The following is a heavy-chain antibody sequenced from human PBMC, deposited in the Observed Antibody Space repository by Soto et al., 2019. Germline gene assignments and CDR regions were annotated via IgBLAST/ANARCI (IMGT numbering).Heavy chain of an antibody. CDR3: TREIGRVRGRYLLHV. D-gene: IGHD2-15*01. CDR2: INGDGTDT. J-gene: IGHJ4*02. CDR1: GFTFSMYW. V-gene: IGHV3-74*03. Sequence: EVQLVESGGGLVQPGGSLRLSCAASGFTFSMYWMHWVRQAPGKGLLWVSRINGDGTDTTYADSVKGRFTISRDNAKNTVYLSMTCLRGEHTGVYLWTREIGRVRGRYLLHVWGQETMVTVS.